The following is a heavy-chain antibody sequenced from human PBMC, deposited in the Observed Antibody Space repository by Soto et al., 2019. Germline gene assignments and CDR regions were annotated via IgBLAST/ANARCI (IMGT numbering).Heavy chain of an antibody. D-gene: IGHD2-15*01. J-gene: IGHJ5*02. V-gene: IGHV1-58*01. CDR1: GFTFTSSA. CDR2: IVVGSGNT. Sequence: QMQLVQSGPEVKKPGTSVKVSCKASGFTFTSSAVQWVRQARGQRLEWIGWIVVGSGNTNYAQKFQERVTITRDMSTSTAYMELSSLRSEDTAVYYCAADGPYCSGGSCYSGGFWFDPWGQGTLVTVSS. CDR3: AADGPYCSGGSCYSGGFWFDP.